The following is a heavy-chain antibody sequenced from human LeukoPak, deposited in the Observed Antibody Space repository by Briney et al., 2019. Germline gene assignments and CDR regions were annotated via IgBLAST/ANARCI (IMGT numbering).Heavy chain of an antibody. CDR2: LYSGRYT. D-gene: IGHD3-10*01. CDR1: GFIFSLNY. Sequence: GVSLTLSCAASGFIFSLNYMNWVRQAPGKGLECGSILYSGRYTYYSDAVKGRFTISRDNSKNMLFLHMNSLRAEGTAVYSCARVGDNFHWYLDLWGRGTLVTVSS. J-gene: IGHJ2*01. CDR3: ARVGDNFHWYLDL. V-gene: IGHV3-53*01.